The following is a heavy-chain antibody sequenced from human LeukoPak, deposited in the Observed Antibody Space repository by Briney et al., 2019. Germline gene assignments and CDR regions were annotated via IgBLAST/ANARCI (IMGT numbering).Heavy chain of an antibody. J-gene: IGHJ4*02. D-gene: IGHD3-10*01. CDR1: GFSFRDYW. V-gene: IGHV3-7*01. CDR3: VTSWVRQQRDF. Sequence: GGSLRLSCAASGFSFRDYWMSWVRQAPGKGLEWVADIEPDGSGKTYVDSVKDRFTISRDNAQQSLYLQMDTLTAEDTAVYYCVTSWVRQQRDFWGQGTLVTVSS. CDR2: IEPDGSGK.